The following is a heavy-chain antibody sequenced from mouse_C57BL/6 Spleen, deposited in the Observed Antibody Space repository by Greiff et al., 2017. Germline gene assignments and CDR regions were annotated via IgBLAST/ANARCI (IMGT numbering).Heavy chain of an antibody. V-gene: IGHV1-64*01. CDR2: IHPNSGST. J-gene: IGHJ1*03. D-gene: IGHD2-14*01. CDR1: GYTFTSYW. Sequence: QVQLKQPGAELVKPGASVKLSCKASGYTFTSYWMHWVKQRPGQGLEWIGMIHPNSGSTNYNEKFKSKATLTVDKSSSTAYMQLSSLTSEDAAVYYCATEYDDWYFDVWGTGTTVTVSS. CDR3: ATEYDDWYFDV.